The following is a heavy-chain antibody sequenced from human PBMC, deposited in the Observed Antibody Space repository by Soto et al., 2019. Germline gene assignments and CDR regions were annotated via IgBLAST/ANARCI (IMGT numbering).Heavy chain of an antibody. V-gene: IGHV4-39*02. Sequence: QLQLKESGPGLVEPSETLSLTCTVSGDFISSGTYYWAGVRQPPGKGLEWIGSMHYSGYTFYSPSLRSRVALSVDTSKNQFSLNVASVSAADTAVYYCTGEQYASSWTWGQGTLVTVSS. CDR2: MHYSGYT. D-gene: IGHD6-13*01. CDR1: GDFISSGTYY. J-gene: IGHJ5*02. CDR3: TGEQYASSWT.